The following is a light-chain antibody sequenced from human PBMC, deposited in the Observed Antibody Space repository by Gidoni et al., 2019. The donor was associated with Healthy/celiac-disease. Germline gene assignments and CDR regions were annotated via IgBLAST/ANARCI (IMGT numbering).Light chain of an antibody. J-gene: IGKJ4*01. CDR1: QSVSISY. Sequence: EIVLTQSPGTLSWSPGERANLSCRARQSVSISYLAWYQQETGPAPRLLIYGASSRATGTPDRFSGSGSGTDFTLTISRLEPEAFAVYYCQQYGSSPLTFGGGTKVEIK. CDR3: QQYGSSPLT. V-gene: IGKV3-20*01. CDR2: GAS.